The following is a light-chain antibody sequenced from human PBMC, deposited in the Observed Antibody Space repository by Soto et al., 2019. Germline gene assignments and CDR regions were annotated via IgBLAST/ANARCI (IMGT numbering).Light chain of an antibody. CDR3: QQYNDYSWT. J-gene: IGKJ1*01. V-gene: IGKV1-5*03. Sequence: DIQMTQSPSTLSASVGDSVSINCRASQSISAWLAWYQQKPGKAPRLLIYQASTLEIGVPSRFSGSGSGTEFTLTISSLQPDDVAIYYCQQYNDYSWTFGKGTKVDLK. CDR2: QAS. CDR1: QSISAW.